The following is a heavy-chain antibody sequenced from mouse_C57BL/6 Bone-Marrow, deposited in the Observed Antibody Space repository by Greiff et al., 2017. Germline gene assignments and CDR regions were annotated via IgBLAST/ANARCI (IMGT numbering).Heavy chain of an antibody. D-gene: IGHD2-5*01. CDR2: IRSKSNNYAT. V-gene: IGHV10-1*01. CDR1: GFSFNTYA. Sequence: GGGLVQPKGSLKLSCAASGFSFNTYAMNWVRQAPGKGLEWVARIRSKSNNYATYYADSVKDRFTISRDDSESMLYLQMNNLKTEDTAMYYCVRSYYSNYPYFDYWGQGTTLTVSS. CDR3: VRSYYSNYPYFDY. J-gene: IGHJ2*01.